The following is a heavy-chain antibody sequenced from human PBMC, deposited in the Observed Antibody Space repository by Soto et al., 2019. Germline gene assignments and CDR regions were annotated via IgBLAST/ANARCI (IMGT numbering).Heavy chain of an antibody. CDR1: GGSFSGYY. Sequence: QVQLQQWGAGLLKPSETLSLTCAVYGGSFSGYYWSWILQPPGKGLEWIGEINHSGSTNYNSSLKSRVIISVDSSKNQFSLKLSSVTAADTAVYYCARYELEAWGQGTLVTVSS. D-gene: IGHD3-3*01. CDR2: INHSGST. CDR3: ARYELEA. J-gene: IGHJ5*02. V-gene: IGHV4-34*01.